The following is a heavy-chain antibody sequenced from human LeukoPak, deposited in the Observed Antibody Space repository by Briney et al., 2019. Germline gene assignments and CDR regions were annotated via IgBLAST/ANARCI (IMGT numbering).Heavy chain of an antibody. CDR1: GGSISSYY. D-gene: IGHD6-19*01. CDR3: AGGEQWLAFDC. CDR2: FYNSGST. J-gene: IGHJ4*02. Sequence: SETLSLTCTVSGGSISSYYWSWIRQPPGKGREWIGSFYNSGSTNYNPSLKSRVTISVDTSKNQLSLKLNSVTAADTAVFYCAGGEQWLAFDCWGRGTLVTVSS. V-gene: IGHV4-59*08.